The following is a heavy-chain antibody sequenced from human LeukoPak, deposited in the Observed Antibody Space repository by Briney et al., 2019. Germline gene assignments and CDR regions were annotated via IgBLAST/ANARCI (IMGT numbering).Heavy chain of an antibody. CDR3: ARDTVNGPFVISLDL. J-gene: IGHJ5*02. CDR1: GFSLRSSE. V-gene: IGHV3-48*03. CDR2: INSADNVE. D-gene: IGHD2-8*01. Sequence: GGSLRLSCAASGFSLRSSEMNWVRPAPGKGPEWVAHINSADNVEYYTDSVRGRFTMSRDNAKDLLYLQMNSLRDEDTAVYYCARDTVNGPFVISLDLWGQGVLVTVSS.